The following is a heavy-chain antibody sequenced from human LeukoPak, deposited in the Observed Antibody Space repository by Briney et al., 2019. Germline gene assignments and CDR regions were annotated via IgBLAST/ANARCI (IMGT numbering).Heavy chain of an antibody. CDR1: GYSISSGYY. Sequence: SETLSLTCAVSGYSISSGYYWGWIRQPPGKGLEWIGSIYHSGSTYYNPSLKSRVTISVDTSKNQFSLKLSSVTAADTAVYYWARDEGYDTPGGWGQGTLVTVSS. CDR3: ARDEGYDTPGG. V-gene: IGHV4-38-2*02. CDR2: IYHSGST. J-gene: IGHJ4*02. D-gene: IGHD3-9*01.